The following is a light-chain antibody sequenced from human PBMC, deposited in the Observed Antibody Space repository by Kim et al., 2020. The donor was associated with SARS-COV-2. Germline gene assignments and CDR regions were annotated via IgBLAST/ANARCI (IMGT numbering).Light chain of an antibody. Sequence: APGKTARITCGGNNIGSKSVHWYPQKPGQAPVLVIYYDSDRPSGIPERFSGSNSGNTATLTISRVEAGDEADYYCQVWDSSSDLLVFGGGTKLTVL. CDR2: YDS. CDR3: QVWDSSSDLLV. J-gene: IGLJ2*01. V-gene: IGLV3-21*04. CDR1: NIGSKS.